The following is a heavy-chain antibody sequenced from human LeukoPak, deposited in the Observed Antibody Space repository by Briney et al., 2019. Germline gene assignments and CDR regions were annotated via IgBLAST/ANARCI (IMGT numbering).Heavy chain of an antibody. J-gene: IGHJ4*02. CDR1: GGSISSSSYY. CDR3: ARGLYDFSYYFDY. D-gene: IGHD3-3*01. Sequence: SETLSLTCTVSGGSISSSSYYWGWIRQPPGKGLEWIGEINHSGSTNYNPSLKSRVTISVDTSKNQFSLKLSSVTAADTAVYYCARGLYDFSYYFDYWGQGTLVTVSS. V-gene: IGHV4-39*07. CDR2: INHSGST.